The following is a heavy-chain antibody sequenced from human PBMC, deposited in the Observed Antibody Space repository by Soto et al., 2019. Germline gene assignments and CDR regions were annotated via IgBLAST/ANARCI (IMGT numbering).Heavy chain of an antibody. J-gene: IGHJ6*02. CDR2: ISSSSSTI. CDR1: GFTFSSYS. D-gene: IGHD2-2*01. Sequence: GGSLRLSCAASGFTFSSYSMNWVCQAPGKGLEWVSYISSSSSTIYYADSVKGRFTISRDNAKNSLYLQMNSLRAEDTAVYYCARTGYYCSSTSCYSYGMDVSGQGTTVTVSS. V-gene: IGHV3-48*01. CDR3: ARTGYYCSSTSCYSYGMDV.